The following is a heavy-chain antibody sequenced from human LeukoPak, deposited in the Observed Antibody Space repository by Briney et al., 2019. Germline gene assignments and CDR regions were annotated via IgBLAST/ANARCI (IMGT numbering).Heavy chain of an antibody. CDR3: ARPLTRWSTGWYGEMDY. CDR1: GFTVSNNY. J-gene: IGHJ4*02. CDR2: IYSAGST. Sequence: GGSLRLSCAASGFTVSNNYMTWVRQAPGKGLEWVSLIYSAGSTYYADSVKGRFTISRDNSKNTVYLQMNSLRAEDTAVYYCARPLTRWSTGWYGEMDYWGQGTLVTVSS. D-gene: IGHD6-19*01. V-gene: IGHV3-66*04.